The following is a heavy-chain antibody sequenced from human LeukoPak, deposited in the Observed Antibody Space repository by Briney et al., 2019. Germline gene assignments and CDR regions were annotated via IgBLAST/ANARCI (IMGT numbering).Heavy chain of an antibody. V-gene: IGHV4-39*01. J-gene: IGHJ2*01. CDR2: IYYTGST. D-gene: IGHD3-10*01. Sequence: SETLSLTCTVSGGSISSSSYYWGWIRQPPGKGLEWIGSIYYTGSTYYNPSLKSRVTISVDTSKNQFSLKLSSVTAADTAVYYCARVYGSGSYSPHYWYFDLWGRGTLVTVSS. CDR1: GGSISSSSYY. CDR3: ARVYGSGSYSPHYWYFDL.